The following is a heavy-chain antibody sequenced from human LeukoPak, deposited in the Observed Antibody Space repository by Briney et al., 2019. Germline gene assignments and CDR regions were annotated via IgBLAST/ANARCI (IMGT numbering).Heavy chain of an antibody. D-gene: IGHD3-10*01. J-gene: IGHJ6*03. Sequence: GRSLRLSCAASGFTFDDYAMHWVRQAPGKGLEWVSVIHTGGNTYYADSVKGRFTISRDISKNTLYLQLNSLRAEDTAVYYCAREGITMVRGVIDYYYYIDVWGKGTPVTVSS. CDR3: AREGITMVRGVIDYYYYIDV. V-gene: IGHV3-66*02. CDR2: IHTGGNT. CDR1: GFTFDDYA.